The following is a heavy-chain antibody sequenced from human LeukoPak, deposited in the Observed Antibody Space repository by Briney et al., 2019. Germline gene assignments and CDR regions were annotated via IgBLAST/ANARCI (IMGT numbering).Heavy chain of an antibody. CDR1: GGSISSYY. D-gene: IGHD3-3*01. CDR2: IYYSGST. V-gene: IGHV4-59*01. Sequence: SETLSLTCTVSGGSISSYYWSWIRQPPGKGLEWIGYIYYSGSTNYNPSLKSRVTISVDTSKNQFSLKLSSVTAADTAVYYCARVLGPVTVQNYDFWSGYNDYWGQGTLVTVSS. J-gene: IGHJ4*02. CDR3: ARVLGPVTVQNYDFWSGYNDY.